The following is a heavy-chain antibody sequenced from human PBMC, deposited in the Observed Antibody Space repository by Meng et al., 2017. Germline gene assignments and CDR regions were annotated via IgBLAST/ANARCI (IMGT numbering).Heavy chain of an antibody. CDR2: INPSGGST. Sequence: ASVKVSCKASGYTFTGYYMHWVRQAPGQGLEWMGIINPSGGSTSYAQKFQGRVTMTRDTSTSTVYMELSSLRSEDTAVYYCARTPSRRYYYGSETPRKYYYYYGMDVWGQGTTVTVSS. J-gene: IGHJ6*02. D-gene: IGHD3-10*01. V-gene: IGHV1-46*01. CDR1: GYTFTGYY. CDR3: ARTPSRRYYYGSETPRKYYYYYGMDV.